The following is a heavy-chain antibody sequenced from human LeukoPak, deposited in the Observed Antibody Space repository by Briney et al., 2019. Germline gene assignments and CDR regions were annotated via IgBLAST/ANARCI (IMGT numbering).Heavy chain of an antibody. CDR3: AREVGFRGYDYQFDY. J-gene: IGHJ4*02. D-gene: IGHD5-12*01. V-gene: IGHV3-30*04. Sequence: GGSLRLSCAASGFTFSSYAMHWVRQAPGKWLEWVAVISYDGSNKYYADSVKGRFTISRDNSKNTLYLQMNSLRAEDTAVYYCAREVGFRGYDYQFDYWGQGTLVTVSS. CDR1: GFTFSSYA. CDR2: ISYDGSNK.